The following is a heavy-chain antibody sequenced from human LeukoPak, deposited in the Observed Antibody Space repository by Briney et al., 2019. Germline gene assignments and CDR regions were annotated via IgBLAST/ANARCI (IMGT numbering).Heavy chain of an antibody. CDR3: ASNTVVRGVIRETGYGMDV. D-gene: IGHD3-10*01. Sequence: PGGSLRLSCAASGFTFSSYEMNGVRHSPGKGLEGVSYISSSGSIIYYADSVKGRFTISRDNAKNSLYLHTTSLRADDTAVYYCASNTVVRGVIRETGYGMDVWGQGTTVTVSS. V-gene: IGHV3-48*03. J-gene: IGHJ6*02. CDR1: GFTFSSYE. CDR2: ISSSGSII.